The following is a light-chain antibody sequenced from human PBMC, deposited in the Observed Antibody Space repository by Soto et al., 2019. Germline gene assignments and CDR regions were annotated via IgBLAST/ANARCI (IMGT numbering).Light chain of an antibody. J-gene: IGKJ4*01. CDR1: QGIRND. Sequence: AIPMTQSPSSLSASVGDRVTITCRASQGIRNDLAWYQQKPGKAPKLLIYDASTLQSGVPSRFSGSAPGTDFTLTISSLQPEDFATYYCLQDYNFPRTFGGGTMVDIK. V-gene: IGKV1-6*01. CDR3: LQDYNFPRT. CDR2: DAS.